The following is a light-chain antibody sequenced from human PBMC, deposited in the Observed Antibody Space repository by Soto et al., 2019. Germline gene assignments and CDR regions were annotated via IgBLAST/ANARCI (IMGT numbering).Light chain of an antibody. J-gene: IGKJ2*01. CDR1: QSLLSSNGFTY. Sequence: IVLTQSPLYLPVTPGEPASISCRSSQSLLSSNGFTYFDWYVQKPGQSPQVLIYLGSNRASGVPDRFSCTVIRPGFTLKVRSVETEDVGLYYCMQALQIPYTFGQGTKLDIK. CDR3: MQALQIPYT. CDR2: LGS. V-gene: IGKV2-28*01.